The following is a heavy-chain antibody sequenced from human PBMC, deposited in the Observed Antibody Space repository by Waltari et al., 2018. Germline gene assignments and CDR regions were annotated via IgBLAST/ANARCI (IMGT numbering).Heavy chain of an antibody. CDR1: GGSFRDYY. CDR3: ARGAIAAAGTPVYYFDY. V-gene: IGHV4-34*01. CDR2: INHSGST. J-gene: IGHJ4*02. D-gene: IGHD6-13*01. Sequence: VQLQQWGAGLLKPSETLSLTCAVYGGSFRDYYWSWIRHHPGKGLEGIGEINHSGSTNYNPSLKSRVTISVDTSKNQFSLKLSSVTAADTAVYYCARGAIAAAGTPVYYFDYWGQGTLVTVSS.